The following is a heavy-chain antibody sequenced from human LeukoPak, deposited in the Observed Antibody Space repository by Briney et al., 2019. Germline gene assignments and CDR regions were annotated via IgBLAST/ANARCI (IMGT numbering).Heavy chain of an antibody. J-gene: IGHJ4*02. CDR3: ARGDSGSFSQFDC. CDR1: GGSVSSGTYY. V-gene: IGHV4-61*01. Sequence: SETLSLTCTVSGGSVSSGTYYWSWIRQPPGKALEWIGYISFSGSTNYNPSLKSRVTISVATSKNQFSLKLTSVTAADTAVYYCARGDSGSFSQFDCWGQGTLVTVSS. D-gene: IGHD1-26*01. CDR2: ISFSGST.